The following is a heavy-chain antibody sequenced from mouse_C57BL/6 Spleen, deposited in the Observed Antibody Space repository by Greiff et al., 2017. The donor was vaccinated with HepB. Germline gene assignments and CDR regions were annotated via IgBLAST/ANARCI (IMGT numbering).Heavy chain of an antibody. Sequence: DVKLQESGPGLVKPSQSLSLTCSVTGYSITSGYYWNWIRQFPGNKLEWMGYISYDGSNNYNPSLKNRISITRDTSKNQFFLTLNSVTTEDTATYYCARGWLLLYYFDYWGQGTTLTVSS. CDR2: ISYDGSN. J-gene: IGHJ2*01. CDR1: GYSITSGYY. V-gene: IGHV3-6*01. CDR3: ARGWLLLYYFDY. D-gene: IGHD2-3*01.